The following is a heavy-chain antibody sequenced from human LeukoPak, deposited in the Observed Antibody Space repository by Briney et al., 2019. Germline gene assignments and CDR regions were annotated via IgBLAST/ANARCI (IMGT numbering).Heavy chain of an antibody. CDR2: ISGSGGST. CDR3: AKGLDWTNGVCPSVGNFDY. CDR1: GFTFSIYA. V-gene: IGHV3-23*01. Sequence: GGSLSLSCAASGFTFSIYATPWVRGAPGKGREWVSAISGSGGSTYYADSVKGRFTISRDNAKNTLYLQMNRLRAEDTAVYYCAKGLDWTNGVCPSVGNFDYWGKGTLVTVSS. D-gene: IGHD2-8*01. J-gene: IGHJ4*02.